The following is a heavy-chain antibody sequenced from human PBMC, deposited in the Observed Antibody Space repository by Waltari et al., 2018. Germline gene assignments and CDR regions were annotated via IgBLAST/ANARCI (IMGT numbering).Heavy chain of an antibody. V-gene: IGHV3-66*01. D-gene: IGHD6-13*01. CDR3: TADPGIAAAATGTYYYGMDV. CDR2: ISGGST. Sequence: EVQLVESRGVLVQPGGSLRLSCAASGFTVSSNEMSWVRQAPGKGLELVSSISGGSTYYADSRKGRFTISRDNSKNTLHLQMNSLRAEDTAVYYWTADPGIAAAATGTYYYGMDVWGQGP. J-gene: IGHJ6*02. CDR1: GFTVSSNE.